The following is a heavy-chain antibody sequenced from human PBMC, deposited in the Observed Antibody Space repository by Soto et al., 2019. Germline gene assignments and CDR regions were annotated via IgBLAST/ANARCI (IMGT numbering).Heavy chain of an antibody. CDR3: ARSNVIMGATLGGYYYYGMDV. Sequence: SVKVSCKASGGTFSSYAISWVRQAPGQGLEWMGGIIPIFGTANYAQKFQGRVTITADKSTSTAYMELSSLRSEDTAVYYCARSNVIMGATLGGYYYYGMDVWGQGTTVTVSS. D-gene: IGHD1-26*01. V-gene: IGHV1-69*06. J-gene: IGHJ6*02. CDR2: IIPIFGTA. CDR1: GGTFSSYA.